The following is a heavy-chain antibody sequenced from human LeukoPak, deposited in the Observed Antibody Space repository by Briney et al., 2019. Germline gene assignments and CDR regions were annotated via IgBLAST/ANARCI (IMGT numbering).Heavy chain of an antibody. CDR3: ARSFDSSGYYYHY. CDR1: GGSFSGYY. J-gene: IGHJ4*02. V-gene: IGHV4-31*11. Sequence: KTSETLSLTCAVYGGSFSGYYWSWIRQHPVKGLEWIGYIYYSGSTYYNPSLKSRITISVDTSKNQFSLKLSSVTAADTAVYYCARSFDSSGYYYHYWGQGTLVTVSS. CDR2: IYYSGST. D-gene: IGHD3-22*01.